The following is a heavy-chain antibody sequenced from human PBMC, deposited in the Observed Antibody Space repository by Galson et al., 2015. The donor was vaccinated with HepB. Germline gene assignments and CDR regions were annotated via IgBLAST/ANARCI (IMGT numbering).Heavy chain of an antibody. Sequence: SLRLSCAASGFTFSSYAMHWVRQAPGKGLEWVAVISYDGSNKYYADSVKGRFTISRDNSKNTLYLQMNSLRAEDTAVYYCARDLAVAGTLYDYWGQGTLVTVSS. V-gene: IGHV3-30*04. CDR2: ISYDGSNK. CDR3: ARDLAVAGTLYDY. CDR1: GFTFSSYA. J-gene: IGHJ4*02. D-gene: IGHD6-19*01.